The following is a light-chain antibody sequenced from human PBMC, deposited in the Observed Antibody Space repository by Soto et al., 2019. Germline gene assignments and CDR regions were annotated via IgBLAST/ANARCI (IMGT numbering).Light chain of an antibody. V-gene: IGLV2-14*01. CDR3: SSYTLRNTLVL. CDR2: EVS. CDR1: SSDVGGYNF. Sequence: QSALTQPASLSGSPGQSITISCTGTSSDVGGYNFVSWYQQHPGKAPRLIIYEVSSRPSGVSYRFSGSKSGNTASLTISGLQAEDEADYYCSSYTLRNTLVLFGGGTKVTVL. J-gene: IGLJ3*02.